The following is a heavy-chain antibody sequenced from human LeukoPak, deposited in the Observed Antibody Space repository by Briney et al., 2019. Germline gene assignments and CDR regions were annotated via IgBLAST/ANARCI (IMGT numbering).Heavy chain of an antibody. CDR1: GYTFTCYY. CDR2: INPNSGGT. Sequence: GASVKDSCKASGYTFTCYYMHWVRQAPGQGLEWMGWINPNSGGTNYAQKFQGRVTMTRDTSISTAYMELSRLRSDDTAVYYCARGGSGWFNWFDPWGQGTLVTVSS. CDR3: ARGGSGWFNWFDP. J-gene: IGHJ5*02. V-gene: IGHV1-2*02. D-gene: IGHD6-19*01.